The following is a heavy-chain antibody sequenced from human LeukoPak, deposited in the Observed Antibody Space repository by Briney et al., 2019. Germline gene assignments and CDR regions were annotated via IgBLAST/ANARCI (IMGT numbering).Heavy chain of an antibody. CDR3: ARGARKGDDYGGFFDY. CDR2: INSDGSST. Sequence: GGSLRLSCAASGFTFSSYWMHWVRQAPGKGLVWVSRINSDGSSTSYADSVKGRFTIPRDNSKNTLFLQMNSLRAEDTAVYYCARGARKGDDYGGFFDYWGQGTLVTVSS. J-gene: IGHJ4*02. V-gene: IGHV3-74*01. CDR1: GFTFSSYW. D-gene: IGHD4-23*01.